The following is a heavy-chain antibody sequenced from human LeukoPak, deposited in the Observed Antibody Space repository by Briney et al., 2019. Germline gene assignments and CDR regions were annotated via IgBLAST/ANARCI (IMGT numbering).Heavy chain of an antibody. Sequence: GASVKVSCKASGYTFTSYGISWVRQAPGQGLEWMGWINRYNGNTNYAQKLQGRVTMTTDTSKSTVYKELGGLRCDGTAVYYCGREEVRRAVAGYFDMWGQGTGVSVSS. J-gene: IGHJ1*01. CDR1: GYTFTSYG. CDR3: GREEVRRAVAGYFDM. V-gene: IGHV1-18*01. D-gene: IGHD6-19*01. CDR2: INRYNGNT.